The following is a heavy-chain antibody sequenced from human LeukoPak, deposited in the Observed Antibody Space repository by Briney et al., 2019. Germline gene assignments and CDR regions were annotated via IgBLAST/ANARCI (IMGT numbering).Heavy chain of an antibody. J-gene: IGHJ4*02. CDR1: GFTFDDYA. D-gene: IGHD3-22*01. Sequence: GGSLRLSCAASGFTFDDYAMHWGRQAPGKGLEWVSLISWDGGSTYYADSVKGRFTISRDNSKNSLYLQMNSLRAEDTALYYCAKDGGDYYDSSGPWGYYFDYWGQGTLVTVSS. CDR2: ISWDGGST. CDR3: AKDGGDYYDSSGPWGYYFDY. V-gene: IGHV3-43D*03.